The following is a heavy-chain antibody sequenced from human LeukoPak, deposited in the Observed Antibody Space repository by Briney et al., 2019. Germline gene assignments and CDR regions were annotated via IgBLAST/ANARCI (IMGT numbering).Heavy chain of an antibody. D-gene: IGHD1-14*01. CDR3: ARDKGMAEEDAFDI. Sequence: SETLSLTCTVSGGSISSSSYYWGWIRQPPGKGLEWIGYIYYSGSTNYNPSLKSRVTISVDTSKNQFSLKLSSVTAADTAVYYCARDKGMAEEDAFDIWGQGTMVTVSS. J-gene: IGHJ3*02. CDR1: GGSISSSSYY. V-gene: IGHV4-61*01. CDR2: IYYSGST.